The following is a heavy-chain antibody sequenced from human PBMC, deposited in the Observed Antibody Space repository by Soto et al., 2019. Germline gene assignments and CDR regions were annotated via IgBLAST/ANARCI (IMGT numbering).Heavy chain of an antibody. CDR1: GDSINSYY. CDR3: ARTYDNSGPNSGGYAFDI. CDR2: FCKSGTT. Sequence: QVQLQESGPGLVKPSETLSFTCTVSGDSINSYYWSWIRQPPGKGLEWIAYFCKSGTTNYNPSLKRRVTISVXTXXXQXSLKLSSVTAADTAVYYCARTYDNSGPNSGGYAFDIWGQGTMLTVSS. J-gene: IGHJ3*02. D-gene: IGHD3-22*01. V-gene: IGHV4-59*01.